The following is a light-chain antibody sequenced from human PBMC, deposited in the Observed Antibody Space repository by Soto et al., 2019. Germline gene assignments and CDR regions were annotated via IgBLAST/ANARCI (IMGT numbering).Light chain of an antibody. CDR1: KNDIGVYDF. CDR2: EVV. CDR3: TSYAGSNTYV. V-gene: IGLV2-8*01. J-gene: IGLJ1*01. Sequence: QSALTQPPSASGSPGQSVTISCTGTKNDIGVYDFVSWYQHHPGKAPRLIIYEVVQRPSGVPDRFSGSKSGNTASLTVSGLQAADEADYFCTSYAGSNTYVFGSGTKVTVL.